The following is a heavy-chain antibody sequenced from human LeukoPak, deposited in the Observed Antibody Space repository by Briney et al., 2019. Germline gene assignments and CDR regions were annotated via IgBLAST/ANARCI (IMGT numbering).Heavy chain of an antibody. CDR1: GNTFGTYW. CDR3: PRHTGRPQAGWFEP. J-gene: IGHJ5*02. D-gene: IGHD3-10*01. V-gene: IGHV5-51*01. CDR2: IFPRTSEV. Sequence: GESLKISCKDVGNTFGTYWVGWVRQMPGKGLEYMGIIFPRTSEVRYGPAFQGQVTISADKSLSTAYLQGTDLKASDTAMYYCPRHTGRPQAGWFEPWGQGTLVHVSA.